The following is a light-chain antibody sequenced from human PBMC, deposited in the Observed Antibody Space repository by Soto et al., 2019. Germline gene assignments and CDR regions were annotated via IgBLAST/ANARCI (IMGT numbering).Light chain of an antibody. Sequence: EIVMPQSPATLSASPGEIATLSCRASQSVSSNLAWYQQKPGQAPRLLIYGAATRATGIPARFSGSGSGTEFTLTISSLQSEDFAVYYCQQYNNWYTFGQGTKLEIK. V-gene: IGKV3-15*01. J-gene: IGKJ2*01. CDR3: QQYNNWYT. CDR1: QSVSSN. CDR2: GAA.